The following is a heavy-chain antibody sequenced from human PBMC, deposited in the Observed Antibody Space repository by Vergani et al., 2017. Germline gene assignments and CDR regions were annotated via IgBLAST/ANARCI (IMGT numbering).Heavy chain of an antibody. CDR2: IWYDGSNK. CDR3: ARSRIAAAGDFDY. V-gene: IGHV3-33*01. D-gene: IGHD6-13*01. CDR1: GFTFSSYG. J-gene: IGHJ4*02. Sequence: QVQLVESGGGVVQPGRSLRLSCAASGFTFSSYGMHWVRQAPGKGLEWVAVIWYDGSNKYYADSVKGRFTISRDNSKNTLYLQMNSLRAEDTAVYYCARSRIAAAGDFDYWGQGTLVTVSS.